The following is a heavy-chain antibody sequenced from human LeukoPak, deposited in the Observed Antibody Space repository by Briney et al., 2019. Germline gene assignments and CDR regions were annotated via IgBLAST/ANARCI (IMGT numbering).Heavy chain of an antibody. CDR2: INDDGSST. D-gene: IGHD2-15*01. J-gene: IGHJ5*02. Sequence: GGSLRLSCAASGFTFKLYWMHWVRQAPGKEPVWVSRINDDGSSTSYADSVKGRFTISRDDAKNTLYLQMNSLRAEDTAVYYCVRGGASTWSWGQGTLVTVSS. CDR1: GFTFKLYW. V-gene: IGHV3-74*01. CDR3: VRGGASTWS.